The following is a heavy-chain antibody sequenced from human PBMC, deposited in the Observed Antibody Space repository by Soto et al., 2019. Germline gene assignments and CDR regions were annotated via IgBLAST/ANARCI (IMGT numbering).Heavy chain of an antibody. CDR3: ARGRYGDY. CDR1: GYTFTSYG. CDR2: ISAHNGNT. D-gene: IGHD1-1*01. Sequence: QVHLVQSGAEVKKPGASVKVSCKGSGYTFTSYGITWVRQAPGQGLEWMGWISAHNGNTYYAQRLQGRVTVTRDTSTSTAYMELRSLRSDDTAVYYCARGRYGDYWGQGALVTVSS. J-gene: IGHJ4*02. V-gene: IGHV1-18*01.